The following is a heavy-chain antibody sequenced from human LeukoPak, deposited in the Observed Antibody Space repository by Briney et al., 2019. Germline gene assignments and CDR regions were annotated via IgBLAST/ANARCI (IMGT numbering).Heavy chain of an antibody. CDR2: ISAYNGNT. CDR1: GYTFTSYG. D-gene: IGHD2-2*01. CDR3: ARDPCRSTSCYAHWFDP. V-gene: IGHV1-18*01. Sequence: GASVKVSCKASGYTFTSYGISWVRQAPGQGLEWMGWISAYNGNTNYAQKLQGRVTMTTDTYTCTAYMELRSLRSDDTAVYYCARDPCRSTSCYAHWFDPWGRGTLVTVSS. J-gene: IGHJ5*02.